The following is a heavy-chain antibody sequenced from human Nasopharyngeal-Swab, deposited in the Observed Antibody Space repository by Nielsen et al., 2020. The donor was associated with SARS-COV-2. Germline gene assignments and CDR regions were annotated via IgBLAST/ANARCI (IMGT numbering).Heavy chain of an antibody. V-gene: IGHV3-23*01. CDR3: AKSDDAVDI. Sequence: LSLTCASSGFTLHTYAMSWVRQAPGAGLEWVSAISDSGGRTYYADSVKGRFTISRDNSQNTLFLQMNSLRAEDTAVYYCAKSDDAVDIWGQGTMVTVSS. CDR2: ISDSGGRT. CDR1: GFTLHTYA. J-gene: IGHJ3*02.